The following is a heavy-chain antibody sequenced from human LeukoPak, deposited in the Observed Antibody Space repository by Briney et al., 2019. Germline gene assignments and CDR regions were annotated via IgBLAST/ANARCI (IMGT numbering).Heavy chain of an antibody. Sequence: GGSLRLSCAASGFIFSSYWMNWVRQAPGKGLEWVAGIKPDGSEKYYVDSVKGRFTISRDNAKNSLYLQMNSLRAEDTAVYYCSRGEAGSFVYWGQGTLVTVSS. D-gene: IGHD3-10*01. J-gene: IGHJ4*02. V-gene: IGHV3-7*05. CDR3: SRGEAGSFVY. CDR1: GFIFSSYW. CDR2: IKPDGSEK.